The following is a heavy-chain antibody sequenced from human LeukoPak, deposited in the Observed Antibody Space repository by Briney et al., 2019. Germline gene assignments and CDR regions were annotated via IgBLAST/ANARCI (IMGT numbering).Heavy chain of an antibody. CDR1: GFTVSSNY. D-gene: IGHD3-3*01. Sequence: PGGSLRLSCAASGFTVSSNYMSWVRQAPGKGLEWVSVIYSGGSTYYADSVKGRFTISRDNSKNTLYLQMNSLRAEDTAVYYCARESPSDFWSGYYNYYYMDFWGKGTMVTVSS. J-gene: IGHJ6*03. V-gene: IGHV3-53*01. CDR3: ARESPSDFWSGYYNYYYMDF. CDR2: IYSGGST.